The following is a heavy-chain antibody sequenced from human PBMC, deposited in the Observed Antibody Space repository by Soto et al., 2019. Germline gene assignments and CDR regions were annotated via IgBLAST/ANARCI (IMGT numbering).Heavy chain of an antibody. CDR1: GDTFTCRY. CDR2: ITPFNGNT. Sequence: ASVEVSSKASGDTFTCRYLRSVRQAPGQALEWMGWITPFNGNTNYAQKFQDRVTITRDRSMSTAYMELSSLRSEDTAMYYCASAVRKEGFDIWGQGTMVTVSS. CDR3: ASAVRKEGFDI. V-gene: IGHV1-45*02. J-gene: IGHJ3*02.